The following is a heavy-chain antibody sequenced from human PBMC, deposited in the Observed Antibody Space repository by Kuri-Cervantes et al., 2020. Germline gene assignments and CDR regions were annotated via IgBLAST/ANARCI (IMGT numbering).Heavy chain of an antibody. Sequence: SVKVSCKASGGTFSSYAISWVRQAPGQGLEWMGGIIPIFGTANYAQKFQGRVTITADESTSTAYMELSSLRSEDTAVYYCARDHSSSSGFDYWGQGTPVTVSS. CDR2: IIPIFGTA. CDR1: GGTFSSYA. D-gene: IGHD6-6*01. V-gene: IGHV1-69*13. CDR3: ARDHSSSSGFDY. J-gene: IGHJ4*02.